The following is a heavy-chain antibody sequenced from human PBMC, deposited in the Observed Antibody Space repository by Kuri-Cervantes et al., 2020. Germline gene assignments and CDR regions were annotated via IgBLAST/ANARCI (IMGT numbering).Heavy chain of an antibody. CDR1: GFTFSSYW. CDR3: ASRGTYGSGGY. V-gene: IGHV3-74*01. D-gene: IGHD3-10*01. Sequence: GESLKISCAASGFTFSSYWMHWVRQAPGKGLVWVSRINSDGSSTSYADSVKGRFTISRDNAKNTLYLQMNSLRAEDTAVYYCASRGTYGSGGYWGQGTRVT. CDR2: INSDGSST. J-gene: IGHJ4*02.